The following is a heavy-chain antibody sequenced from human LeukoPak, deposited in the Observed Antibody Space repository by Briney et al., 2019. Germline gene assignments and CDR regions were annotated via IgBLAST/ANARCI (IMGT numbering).Heavy chain of an antibody. J-gene: IGHJ4*02. V-gene: IGHV3-30-3*01. Sequence: GGSLRLSCAASGFTFSSYPIHWVRQAPGKGLDWVAVISDDGYNPYYSDSVKGRFTISRDNSKNTVYLQMNSLRAEDTAVYYCARDGRGVEMATIYYFDYWGQGTLSPSPQ. CDR3: ARDGRGVEMATIYYFDY. CDR2: ISDDGYNP. D-gene: IGHD5-24*01. CDR1: GFTFSSYP.